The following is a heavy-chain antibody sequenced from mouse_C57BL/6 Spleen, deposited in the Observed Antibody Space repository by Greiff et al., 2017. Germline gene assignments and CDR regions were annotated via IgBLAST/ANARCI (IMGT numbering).Heavy chain of an antibody. Sequence: VQLQQSGPELVKPGASVKISCKASGYAFSSSWMNWVKQRPGKGLEWIGRIYPGDGDTNYNGKFKGKATLTADKSSSTAYMQLSSLTSEASAVYFCARDHITTVVPFDYWGQGTTLTVSS. D-gene: IGHD1-1*01. CDR2: IYPGDGDT. J-gene: IGHJ2*01. V-gene: IGHV1-82*01. CDR1: GYAFSSSW. CDR3: ARDHITTVVPFDY.